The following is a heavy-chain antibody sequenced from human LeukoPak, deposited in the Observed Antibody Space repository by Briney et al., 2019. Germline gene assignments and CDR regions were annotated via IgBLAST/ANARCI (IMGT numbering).Heavy chain of an antibody. CDR3: ARGILL. CDR1: GYSISSYYF. CDR2: IYHSGST. Sequence: SETLCLTCAASGYSISSYYFWGCIRQPPGKGLEYIGAIYHSGSTYYNPSLKSRVIISVDTSNNQFSLKLNSVTAADTAVYYCARGILLWGERTLVTVSS. V-gene: IGHV4-38-2*01. J-gene: IGHJ4*02. D-gene: IGHD2-15*01.